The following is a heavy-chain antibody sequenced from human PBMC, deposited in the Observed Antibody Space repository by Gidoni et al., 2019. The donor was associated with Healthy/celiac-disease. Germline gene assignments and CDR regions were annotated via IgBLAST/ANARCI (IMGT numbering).Heavy chain of an antibody. V-gene: IGHV4-34*01. CDR3: ASFRKKGSGSHYVPGVDY. CDR2: INHSGST. Sequence: QVQLQQWGAGLLKPSETLSLTCAVYGGSFSGYYWSWIRQPPGKGLEWIGEINHSGSTNYNPSLKSRVTISVDTSKNQFSLKLSSVTAADTAVYYCASFRKKGSGSHYVPGVDYWGQGTLVTVSS. D-gene: IGHD3-10*01. CDR1: GGSFSGYY. J-gene: IGHJ4*02.